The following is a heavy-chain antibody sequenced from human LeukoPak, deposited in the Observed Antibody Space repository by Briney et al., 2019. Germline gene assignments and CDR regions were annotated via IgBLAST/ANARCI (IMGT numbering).Heavy chain of an antibody. CDR3: ARDKDQDGMDV. CDR1: GFTSSSYW. V-gene: IGHV3-74*01. CDR2: INSDGSST. D-gene: IGHD2-15*01. J-gene: IGHJ6*02. Sequence: PGGSLRLSCAASGFTSSSYWMHWVRQAPGKGLVWVSRINSDGSSTSYADSVKGRFTISRDNAKNTLYLQMNSLRAEDTAVYYCARDKDQDGMDVWGQGTTVTVSS.